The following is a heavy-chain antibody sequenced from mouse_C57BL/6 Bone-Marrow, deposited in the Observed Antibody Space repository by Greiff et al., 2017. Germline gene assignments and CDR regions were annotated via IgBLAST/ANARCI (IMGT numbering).Heavy chain of an antibody. V-gene: IGHV1-55*01. CDR3: ARSGPLGRSVDY. Sequence: QVQLQQPGAELVKPGASVKMSCKASGYTFTSYWITWVKQRPGQGLEWIGDIYPTSGRTNYNEKFKRKAILTVDTSSTTAYMHLSSLTSEDSAVFYCARSGPLGRSVDYWGQGTTLTVSS. J-gene: IGHJ2*01. D-gene: IGHD4-1*01. CDR1: GYTFTSYW. CDR2: IYPTSGRT.